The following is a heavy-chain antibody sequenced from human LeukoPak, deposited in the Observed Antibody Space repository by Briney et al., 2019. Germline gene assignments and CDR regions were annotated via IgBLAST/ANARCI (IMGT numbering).Heavy chain of an antibody. CDR3: ARDGITMIRGVTPDY. CDR1: GFTFSGFA. V-gene: IGHV3-30*04. D-gene: IGHD3-10*01. Sequence: HPGGSLRLSCTASGFTFSGFAMHWVRQAPGKGLEWVAVISYDGNNKYYTNSLKGRFTISRDNSKNTLYLQMNSLRVEDTAVYYCARDGITMIRGVTPDYWGQETLVTVSS. J-gene: IGHJ4*02. CDR2: ISYDGNNK.